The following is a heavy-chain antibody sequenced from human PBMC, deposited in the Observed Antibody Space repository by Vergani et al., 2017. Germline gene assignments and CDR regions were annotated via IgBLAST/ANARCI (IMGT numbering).Heavy chain of an antibody. CDR2: IYYSGST. D-gene: IGHD6-19*01. Sequence: ESGPTLVKPTQTLTLTCTFSGFSLTTGGEGVGWIRQPPGKGLEWIGYIYYSGSTNYNPSLKSRVSISVDTSKNHFSLKLSSVTAADTAVYYCARQWPGIYMDVWGKGTTVTVSS. CDR1: GFSLTTGGEG. CDR3: ARQWPGIYMDV. V-gene: IGHV4-61*08. J-gene: IGHJ6*03.